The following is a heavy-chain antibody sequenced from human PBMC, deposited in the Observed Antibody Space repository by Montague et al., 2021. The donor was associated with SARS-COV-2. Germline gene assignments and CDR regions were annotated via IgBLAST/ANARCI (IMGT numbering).Heavy chain of an antibody. Sequence: TLSLTRTVSGGSISSGSYYWSWIRQPAGKGLEWIGRIYTSGSTNYNPSFKSRVTISADTSKNQFSLKLSSVTAADTAVYYCARVGVGTMVRGVIPAYYCYGMDVWGQGTLVTVSS. J-gene: IGHJ6*02. CDR1: GGSISSGSYY. CDR3: ARVGVGTMVRGVIPAYYCYGMDV. CDR2: IYTSGST. V-gene: IGHV4-61*02. D-gene: IGHD3-10*01.